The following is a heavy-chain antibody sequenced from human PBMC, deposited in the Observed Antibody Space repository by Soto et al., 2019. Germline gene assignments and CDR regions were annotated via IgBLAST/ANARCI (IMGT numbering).Heavy chain of an antibody. CDR1: GGTFSSYP. Sequence: SVKVACKASGGTFSSYPISWVRQAPGQGLEWMGGIIPIFGTANYAQKFQGRVTITADESTSTAYMELSSLRSEDTAVYYCATSVMRIKYSYGSFDYWGQAALVTVS. CDR3: ATSVMRIKYSYGSFDY. J-gene: IGHJ4*02. D-gene: IGHD5-18*01. V-gene: IGHV1-69*13. CDR2: IIPIFGTA.